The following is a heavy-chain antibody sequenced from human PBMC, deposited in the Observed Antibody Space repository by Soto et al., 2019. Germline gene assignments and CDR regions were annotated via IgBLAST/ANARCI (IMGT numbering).Heavy chain of an antibody. CDR3: ARDHTVTTAWDGMDV. CDR1: GGSISSGDYY. D-gene: IGHD4-4*01. Sequence: SETLSLTCTVSGGSISSGDYYWSWIRQPPGKGLEWIGYIYYSGSTYYNPSLKSRVTISVDTSKNQFSLKLSSVTAADTAVYYCARDHTVTTAWDGMDVWGQGTTVTVS. V-gene: IGHV4-30-4*01. CDR2: IYYSGST. J-gene: IGHJ6*02.